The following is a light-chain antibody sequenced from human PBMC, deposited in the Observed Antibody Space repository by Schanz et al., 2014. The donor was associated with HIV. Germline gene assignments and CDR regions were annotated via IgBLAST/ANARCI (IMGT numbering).Light chain of an antibody. CDR3: SSYAGSNVPYV. J-gene: IGLJ1*01. Sequence: QSVLTQPPSASGTPGQRVTISCSGSSSNIGSNYVYWYQQLPGTAPKLLIYRNNQRPSGVPARFSGSKSGSSASLAISGLQADDEADYYCSSYAGSNVPYVFGTGTKLTVL. V-gene: IGLV1-47*01. CDR1: SSNIGSNY. CDR2: RNN.